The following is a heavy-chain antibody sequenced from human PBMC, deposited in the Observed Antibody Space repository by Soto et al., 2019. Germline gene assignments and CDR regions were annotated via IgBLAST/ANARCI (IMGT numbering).Heavy chain of an antibody. J-gene: IGHJ4*02. CDR3: ARISQSDFWSGYYYFFDY. Sequence: QVHLVQSGAEVEKPGASVKVSCKASGYTFTDYGISCVRQAPGQGPQWMGWITDFNGNTKYAQQFQGRVTMTTDTSTSTAYMELRSLESDDTAVYYCARISQSDFWSGYYYFFDYWGQGTLVTVSS. CDR1: GYTFTDYG. CDR2: ITDFNGNT. D-gene: IGHD3-3*01. V-gene: IGHV1-18*01.